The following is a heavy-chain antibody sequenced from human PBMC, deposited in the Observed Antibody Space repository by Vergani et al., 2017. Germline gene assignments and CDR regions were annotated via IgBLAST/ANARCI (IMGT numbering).Heavy chain of an antibody. Sequence: QVRLVESGGGVVQPGRSLRLSCAASGFSFTSYGMHWVRQAPGKGLEWVALIRGDGSDQYYADSVKGRFTISRDNSKNTLYLQINNLRDEDTAVYYCAKSLLGVVAGNGLDVWGQGTTVTVSS. V-gene: IGHV3-30*02. J-gene: IGHJ6*02. CDR3: AKSLLGVVAGNGLDV. CDR2: IRGDGSDQ. D-gene: IGHD6-19*01. CDR1: GFSFTSYG.